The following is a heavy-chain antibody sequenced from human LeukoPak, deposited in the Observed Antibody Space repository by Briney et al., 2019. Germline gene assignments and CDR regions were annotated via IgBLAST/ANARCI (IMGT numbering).Heavy chain of an antibody. D-gene: IGHD2-15*01. CDR1: GDSISNYY. CDR3: ARETCSGGSCFQFDF. CDR2: IYYSGST. J-gene: IGHJ4*02. Sequence: SETLSLTCTVSGDSISNYYWSWIRQSPGKGLEWIGYIYYSGSTNYNPSLKSRDTISVDTSKNQFSLKLSSVTAADTAVYYCARETCSGGSCFQFDFWGQGTLVTVSS. V-gene: IGHV4-59*01.